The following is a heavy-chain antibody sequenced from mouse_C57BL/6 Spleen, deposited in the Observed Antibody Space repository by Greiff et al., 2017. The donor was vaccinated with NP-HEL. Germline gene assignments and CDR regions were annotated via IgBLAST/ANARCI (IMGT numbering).Heavy chain of an antibody. CDR1: GFTFSSYT. CDR2: ISGGGGNT. V-gene: IGHV5-9*01. J-gene: IGHJ4*01. CDR3: ARLDDYYGSALYAMDY. D-gene: IGHD1-1*01. Sequence: EVQRVESGGGLVKPGGSLKLSCAASGFTFSSYTMSWVRQTPEKRLEWVATISGGGGNTYYPDSVKGRFTISRDNAKNTLYLQMSSLRSEATALYYCARLDDYYGSALYAMDYWGQGTSVTVSS.